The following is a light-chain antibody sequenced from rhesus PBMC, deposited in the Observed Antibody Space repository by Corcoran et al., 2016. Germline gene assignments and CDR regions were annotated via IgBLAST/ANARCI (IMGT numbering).Light chain of an antibody. Sequence: DIQMTQSPSSLSASVGDRVTITCRTSENVNNYLNWYQQKSGKAPKLLSYRTSTLQSGVPSRFRGSGSWTDYTFTFSSLQSGDVSTYCCPQNYDVPWTFGQETKVKI. CDR3: PQNYDVPWT. CDR1: ENVNNY. V-gene: IGKV1-74*01. CDR2: RTS. J-gene: IGKJ1*01.